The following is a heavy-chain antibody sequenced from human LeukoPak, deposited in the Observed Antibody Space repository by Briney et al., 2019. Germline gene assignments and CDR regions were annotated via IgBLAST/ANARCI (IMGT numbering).Heavy chain of an antibody. CDR3: ARLVCGGGSCPAEFDY. J-gene: IGHJ4*02. CDR2: IYYSGST. Sequence: SETLSLTCIVSGGSVSSGGHYWGWIRQPPGKGLEWIGSIYYSGSTYYNPSLNNRVTIFIDKSKNQFSLRLNSVTATDTAVYYCARLVCGGGSCPAEFDYWGQGTLVTVSS. V-gene: IGHV4-39*01. D-gene: IGHD2-15*01. CDR1: GGSVSSGGHY.